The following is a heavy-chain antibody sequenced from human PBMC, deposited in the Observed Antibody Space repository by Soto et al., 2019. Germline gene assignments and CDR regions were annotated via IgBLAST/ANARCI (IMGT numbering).Heavy chain of an antibody. V-gene: IGHV4-31*03. D-gene: IGHD3-10*01. CDR2: IYYSGST. Sequence: TLSLTCTVSGGSISSGGYYWSWIRQHQGKGLEWIGYIYYSGSTYYNPSLKSRVTISVDTSKNQFSLKLSSVTAADTAVYYCARDSPSMVRGVIIGNGMDVWGQGTTVTASS. CDR3: ARDSPSMVRGVIIGNGMDV. J-gene: IGHJ6*02. CDR1: GGSISSGGYY.